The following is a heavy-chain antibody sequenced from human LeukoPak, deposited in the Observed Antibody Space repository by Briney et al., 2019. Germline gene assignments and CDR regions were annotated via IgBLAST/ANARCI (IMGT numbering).Heavy chain of an antibody. D-gene: IGHD5-24*01. V-gene: IGHV4-59*01. CDR3: AREGRDGPKDY. CDR2: IYYSGST. J-gene: IGHJ4*02. Sequence: SETLSLTCTVSGGSISSYYWSWIRQPPGKGLEWIGYIYYSGSTNYHPSLKSRVTISVDTSKNQFSLKLSSVTAADTAVYYCAREGRDGPKDYWGQGTLVTVSS. CDR1: GGSISSYY.